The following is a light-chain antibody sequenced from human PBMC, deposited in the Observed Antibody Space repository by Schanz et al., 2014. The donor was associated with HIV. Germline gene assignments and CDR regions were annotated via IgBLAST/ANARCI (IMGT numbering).Light chain of an antibody. Sequence: QSVLTQPPSVSGAPGQTVSLSCNGSSSNIGAGYDVHWYHHLPGSAPKLLISGNNNRPSGVPDRFSGSKSGTSASLAITGLQPEDEADYYCQSYDSGLSGILFGGGTKLTV. J-gene: IGLJ2*01. V-gene: IGLV1-40*01. CDR2: GNN. CDR3: QSYDSGLSGIL. CDR1: SSNIGAGYD.